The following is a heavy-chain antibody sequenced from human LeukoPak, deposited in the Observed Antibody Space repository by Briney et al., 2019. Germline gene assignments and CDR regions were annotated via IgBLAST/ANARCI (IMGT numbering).Heavy chain of an antibody. CDR2: IYPGDSDT. V-gene: IGHV5-51*01. Sequence: GEPLKISCQGSGFTFTNYWIGWVRQMPGKGLEWMGVIYPGDSDTRYSPSFQGQVTISADKSISTAYLQWSSLKASDTAMYYCASSEYSYGHYYYYGMDVWGQGTTVTVSS. J-gene: IGHJ6*02. CDR1: GFTFTNYW. CDR3: ASSEYSYGHYYYYGMDV. D-gene: IGHD5-18*01.